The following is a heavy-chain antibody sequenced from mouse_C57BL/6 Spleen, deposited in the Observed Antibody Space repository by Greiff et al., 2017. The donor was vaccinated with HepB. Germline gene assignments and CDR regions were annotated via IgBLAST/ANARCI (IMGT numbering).Heavy chain of an antibody. V-gene: IGHV3-6*01. Sequence: DVKLQESGPGLVKPSQSLSLTCSVTGYSITSGYYWNWIRQFPGNKLEWMGYISYDGSNNYNPSLKNRISITRDTSKNQFFLKLNSVTTEDTATYYCARDDYADSLAMDYWGQGTSVTVSS. CDR2: ISYDGSN. J-gene: IGHJ4*01. CDR1: GYSITSGYY. D-gene: IGHD2-4*01. CDR3: ARDDYADSLAMDY.